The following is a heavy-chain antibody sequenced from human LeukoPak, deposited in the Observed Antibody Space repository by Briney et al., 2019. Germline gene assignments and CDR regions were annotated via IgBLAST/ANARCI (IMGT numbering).Heavy chain of an antibody. D-gene: IGHD2-2*01. J-gene: IGHJ6*02. V-gene: IGHV3-33*01. CDR1: GFTFSSYG. Sequence: PGRSLRLSCAASGFTFSSYGMHWVRQAPGKGLGWVAVIWYDGSNKYYADSVKGRFTISRDNSKNTLYLQMNSLRAEDTAVYYCARDCSSTSCKGYYYGMDVWGQGTTVTVSS. CDR2: IWYDGSNK. CDR3: ARDCSSTSCKGYYYGMDV.